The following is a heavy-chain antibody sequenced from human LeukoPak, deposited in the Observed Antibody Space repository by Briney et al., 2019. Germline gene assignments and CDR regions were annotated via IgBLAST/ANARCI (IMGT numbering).Heavy chain of an antibody. Sequence: ASVKVSCKASGYTFTSYYMHWVRQAPGQGLEWMGIINPSGGSTSYAQKFQGRVTMTRDTSTSTVYMELSSLRSEDTAVYYCAREMGAKAGTGSSWDDYWGQGTLVTVSS. J-gene: IGHJ4*02. CDR3: AREMGAKAGTGSSWDDY. CDR2: INPSGGST. D-gene: IGHD6-19*01. V-gene: IGHV1-46*01. CDR1: GYTFTSYY.